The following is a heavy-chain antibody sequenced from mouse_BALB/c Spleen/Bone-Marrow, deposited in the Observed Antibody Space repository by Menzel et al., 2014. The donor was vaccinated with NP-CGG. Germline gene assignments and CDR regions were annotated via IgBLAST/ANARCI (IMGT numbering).Heavy chain of an antibody. V-gene: IGHV14-4*02. D-gene: IGHD1-1*01. CDR1: GFNIEDYY. CDR3: ARDYGRTAWFAY. CDR2: IDPENGDP. Sequence: VQLQQSGADLVRSGASVKLSCTASGFNIEDYYIHWVKQRPEQGLEWIGWIDPENGDPEYAPKFQGKATMTADTSSNTAYLQLTSLTSEDTAVYYCARDYGRTAWFAYWGQGTLVTVSA. J-gene: IGHJ3*01.